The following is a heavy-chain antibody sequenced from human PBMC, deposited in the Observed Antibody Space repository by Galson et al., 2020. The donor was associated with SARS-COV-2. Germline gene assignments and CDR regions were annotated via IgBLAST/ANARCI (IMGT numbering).Heavy chain of an antibody. J-gene: IGHJ6*02. D-gene: IGHD4-4*01. CDR2: IIPILGIA. CDR3: ARELSDYSNYVDHYYYGMDV. V-gene: IGHV1-69*10. CDR1: GGTFSSYA. Sequence: SVKVSCKASGGTFSSYAISWVRQAPGQGLEWMGGIIPILGIANYAQKFQGRVTITADKSTSTAYMELSSLRSEDTAVYYCARELSDYSNYVDHYYYGMDVWGQGNTVTGSS.